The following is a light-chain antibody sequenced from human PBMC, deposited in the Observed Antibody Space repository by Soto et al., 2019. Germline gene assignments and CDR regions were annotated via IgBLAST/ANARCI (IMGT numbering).Light chain of an antibody. CDR3: QQSYSTPYP. CDR2: AAS. J-gene: IGKJ2*01. CDR1: PSISSY. Sequence: DIQMTQSPSSLSASVGDRVTITCRASPSISSYLNGDQQKPGKAPKLLIYAASSLQSGVPSRFSGSGSGTDFTLTISSLQPEDFATYYCQQSYSTPYPFGQGSKLQMK. V-gene: IGKV1-39*01.